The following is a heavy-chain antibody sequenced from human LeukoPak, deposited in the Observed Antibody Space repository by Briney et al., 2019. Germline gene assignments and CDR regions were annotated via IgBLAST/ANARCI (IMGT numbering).Heavy chain of an antibody. CDR2: IYYSGST. J-gene: IGHJ3*02. CDR1: GGSISGGGYY. D-gene: IGHD4-23*01. CDR3: ARDSYGGNFDAFDI. Sequence: KPSQTLSLTCTVSGGSISGGGYYWSWIRQHPGKGLEWIGYIYYSGSTYYNPSLKSRVTISVDTSKNQFSLKLSSVTAADTAVYYCARDSYGGNFDAFDIWGQGTMVTVSS. V-gene: IGHV4-31*03.